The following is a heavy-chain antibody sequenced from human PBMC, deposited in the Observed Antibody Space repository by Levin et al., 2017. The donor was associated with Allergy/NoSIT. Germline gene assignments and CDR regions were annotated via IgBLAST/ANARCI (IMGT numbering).Heavy chain of an antibody. CDR3: ARRADGFCTYTNCPPPFDH. D-gene: IGHD2-8*01. Sequence: GESLKISCPPSGYTFTRNAIHWVRQAPGQSLEWMGWINGDNGNTKHSQKFQGRVTITRDKSAGTAYMELSSLRSEDTAVYYCARRADGFCTYTNCPPPFDHWGQGTLVTVSS. CDR1: GYTFTRNA. V-gene: IGHV1-3*01. J-gene: IGHJ4*02. CDR2: INGDNGNT.